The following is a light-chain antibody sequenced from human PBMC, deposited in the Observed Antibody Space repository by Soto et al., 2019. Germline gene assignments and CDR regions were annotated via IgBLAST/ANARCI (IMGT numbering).Light chain of an antibody. CDR2: EVS. J-gene: IGLJ1*01. Sequence: QYAVTEPASVSGSLGQSITISCTGTSSDVGGYNYVSWYQQQSGKAPKLMIHEVSNRPSGVSNRFSGSKSGNTASLTISGLQAEDEADYYCSSYTSSRAYVFGIGTKVT. CDR3: SSYTSSRAYV. CDR1: SSDVGGYNY. V-gene: IGLV2-14*01.